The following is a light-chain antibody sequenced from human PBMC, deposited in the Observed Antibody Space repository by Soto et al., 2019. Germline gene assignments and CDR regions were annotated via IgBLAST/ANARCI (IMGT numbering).Light chain of an antibody. J-gene: IGLJ3*02. CDR1: SSDVGAYGS. CDR2: EVS. Sequence: QSVLTQPASVSGSPGQSITISCTGTSSDVGAYGSVCWHQQYPGKAPKLMIYEVSNRPSGVSDRFSASKSGNTASLTISGLQADDGVVYYCSSFTSRDTGVFGGGTKVPVL. V-gene: IGLV2-14*01. CDR3: SSFTSRDTGV.